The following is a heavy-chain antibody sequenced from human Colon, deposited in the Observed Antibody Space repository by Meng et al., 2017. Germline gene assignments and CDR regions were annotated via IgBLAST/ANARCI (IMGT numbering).Heavy chain of an antibody. CDR1: GGSISSGSYY. D-gene: IGHD2-15*01. CDR3: ARCSYCSGGSYYYGDWFDP. Sequence: SETLSLTCTVSGGSISSGSYYGSWIRQPAGKGLEWIGRIYTSGSTNYNPSLKSRVTISVDTSKNQFSLKLSSVTAADTAVYYCARCSYCSGGSYYYGDWFDPWGQGTLVTVSS. CDR2: IYTSGST. V-gene: IGHV4-61*02. J-gene: IGHJ5*02.